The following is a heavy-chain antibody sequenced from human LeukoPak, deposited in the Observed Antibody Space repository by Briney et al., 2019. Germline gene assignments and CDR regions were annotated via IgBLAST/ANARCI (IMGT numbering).Heavy chain of an antibody. CDR2: INPNSGGT. Sequence: ASVKVSCKASGYTFTGYFMHWVRQAPGQGLEWMGWINPNSGGTDYAQKFQGRVTMTRDTSISTAYMELSRLRSDDTAVYYCASSIVYCSSTSCYFNWGQGTLVTVSS. CDR1: GYTFTGYF. V-gene: IGHV1-2*02. J-gene: IGHJ4*02. D-gene: IGHD2-2*01. CDR3: ASSIVYCSSTSCYFN.